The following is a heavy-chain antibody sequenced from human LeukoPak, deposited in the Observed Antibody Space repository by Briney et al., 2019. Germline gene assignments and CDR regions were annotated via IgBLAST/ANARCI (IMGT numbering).Heavy chain of an antibody. D-gene: IGHD2-21*02. CDR1: GFTFSVYY. Sequence: PGGSLRLSCAASGFTFSVYYMSWIRQAPGKGLEWVSYISSSGSTIYYADSVKGRFTISRDNAKNTLYLQMNSLRAEDTAVYYCAICGDWFELAFDIWGQGTVVTVSS. J-gene: IGHJ3*02. CDR3: AICGDWFELAFDI. CDR2: ISSSGSTI. V-gene: IGHV3-11*04.